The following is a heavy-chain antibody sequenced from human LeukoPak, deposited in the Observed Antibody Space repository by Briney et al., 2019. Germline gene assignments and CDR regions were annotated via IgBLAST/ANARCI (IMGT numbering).Heavy chain of an antibody. CDR2: INHSGST. V-gene: IGHV4-34*01. CDR1: GGSFSGYY. CDR3: ARGATMVRGVIICSGFDP. J-gene: IGHJ5*02. Sequence: SETLSLTCAVYGGSFSGYYWSWIRQPPGKGLEWIGEINHSGSTNYNPSLKSRVTISVDTSKNQFSLKLSSVTAADTAVYYCARGATMVRGVIICSGFDPWGQGTLVTVSS. D-gene: IGHD3-10*01.